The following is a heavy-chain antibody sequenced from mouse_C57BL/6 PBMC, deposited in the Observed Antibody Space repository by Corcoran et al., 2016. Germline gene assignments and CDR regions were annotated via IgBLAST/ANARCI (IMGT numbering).Heavy chain of an antibody. CDR2: IYWDDDK. CDR1: GFSLSTSGMG. D-gene: IGHD4-1*01. Sequence: QVTLTESGPGIFHSSQTLSLTCSFSGFSLSTSGMGLSWIRQPSGKGLEWLAHIYWDDDKRYNPSLKSRLTISKDTSRNQVFLKITSVDTADTATYYCARRELGRWYFDVWGTGTTVTVSS. CDR3: ARRELGRWYFDV. J-gene: IGHJ1*03. V-gene: IGHV8-12*01.